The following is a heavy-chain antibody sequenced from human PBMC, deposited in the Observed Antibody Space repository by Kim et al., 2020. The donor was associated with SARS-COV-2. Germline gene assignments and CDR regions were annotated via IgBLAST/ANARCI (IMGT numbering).Heavy chain of an antibody. D-gene: IGHD4-17*01. CDR1: GFTFGDYA. CDR3: AKDLSTTVTLDWYFDL. J-gene: IGHJ2*01. Sequence: GGSLRLSCAASGFTFGDYAMHWVRQAPGKGLEWVSGISWNSGSLGYADSVKGRFTISRDNARNSLFLRMNSLRAEDTAFYYCAKDLSTTVTLDWYFDLWGRGTLVTVSS. V-gene: IGHV3-9*01. CDR2: ISWNSGSL.